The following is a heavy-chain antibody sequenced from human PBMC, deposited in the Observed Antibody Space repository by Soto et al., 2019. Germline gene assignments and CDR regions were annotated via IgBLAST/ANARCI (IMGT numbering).Heavy chain of an antibody. CDR1: GGSISSDSYY. CDR2: INHSGST. J-gene: IGHJ6*02. CDR3: ARVTGRYYYGMDV. Sequence: PSETLSLTCTVSGGSISSDSYYWSWIRQPPGKGLEWIGEINHSGSTNYNPSLKSRVTISVDTSKNQFSLKLSSVTAADTAVYYCARVTGRYYYGMDVWGQGTTVTVSS. V-gene: IGHV4-39*07.